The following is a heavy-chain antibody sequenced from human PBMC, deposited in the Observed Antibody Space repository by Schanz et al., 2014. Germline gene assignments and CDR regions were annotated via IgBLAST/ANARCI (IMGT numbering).Heavy chain of an antibody. D-gene: IGHD3-16*01. Sequence: EVQLVESGGGLIQPGGSLRLSCAVSGFSVSTNYMSWVRQAPGKGLEKVAVTSTDGTKTYYAASVRGRFTISRDNSKNTVYLQMNSLRSEDTAVYYCTRDRGALINHNDALDLWGQGTMVSVSS. CDR2: TSTDGTKT. J-gene: IGHJ3*01. V-gene: IGHV3-66*03. CDR1: GFSVSTNY. CDR3: TRDRGALINHNDALDL.